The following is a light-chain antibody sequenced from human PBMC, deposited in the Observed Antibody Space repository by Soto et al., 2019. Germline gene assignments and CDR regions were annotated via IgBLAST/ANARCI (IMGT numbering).Light chain of an antibody. CDR1: QSVSSSY. J-gene: IGKJ1*01. V-gene: IGKV3-20*01. CDR2: GAS. CDR3: QQYGRSPWT. Sequence: EIVLTQSPGTLSLSPGERATLSCRASQSVSSSYLAWYQQKPGQAPRLLIYGASSRATGIPDRFSGSWSGTDFTLTISRLEPEDFAVYYCQQYGRSPWTFGQGTKVEI.